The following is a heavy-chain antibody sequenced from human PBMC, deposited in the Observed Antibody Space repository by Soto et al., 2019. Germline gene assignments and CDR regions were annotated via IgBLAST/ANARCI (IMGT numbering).Heavy chain of an antibody. D-gene: IGHD4-17*01. CDR1: GGTFSSYA. Sequence: QVQLVQSGAEVKKPGSSVKVSCKASGGTFSSYAISWVRQAPGQGLEWMGGIIPIFGTANYAQKFQGRVTITADKSTSTADMELSSLRSEDTAVYYCASAHRDYGDPTAYYYYYGMDVWGQGTTVTVSS. CDR2: IIPIFGTA. J-gene: IGHJ6*02. CDR3: ASAHRDYGDPTAYYYYYGMDV. V-gene: IGHV1-69*06.